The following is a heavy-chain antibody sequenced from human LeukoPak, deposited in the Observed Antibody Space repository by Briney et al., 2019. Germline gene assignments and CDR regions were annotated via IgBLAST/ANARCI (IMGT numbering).Heavy chain of an antibody. D-gene: IGHD6-19*01. Sequence: SVKVSCKASGFTFTSSAVQWVRQARGQRLEWIGWIVVGSGNTNYAQKFQERVTITRDMSTSTAYMELSSLRSEDTAVYYCAAAGSGWSLFDYWGQGTLITVSS. V-gene: IGHV1-58*01. J-gene: IGHJ4*02. CDR1: GFTFTSSA. CDR2: IVVGSGNT. CDR3: AAAGSGWSLFDY.